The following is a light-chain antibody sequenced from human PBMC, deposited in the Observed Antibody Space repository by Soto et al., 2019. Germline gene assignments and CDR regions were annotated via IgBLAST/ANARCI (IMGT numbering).Light chain of an antibody. Sequence: DIQMTQSPSSLSASVGDRVTITCRASQSISNYLNWYQQKPGKAPKLLIYKASSLESGVPSRFSGSGSGTEFTLTISSLQPDDFATYYCQQYNSYSKTFGQGTKVDIK. J-gene: IGKJ1*01. CDR2: KAS. CDR3: QQYNSYSKT. CDR1: QSISNY. V-gene: IGKV1-5*03.